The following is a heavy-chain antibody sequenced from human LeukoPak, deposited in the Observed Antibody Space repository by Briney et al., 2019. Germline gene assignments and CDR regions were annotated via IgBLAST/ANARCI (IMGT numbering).Heavy chain of an antibody. Sequence: ASVEVSCKASGYTFTDYYMHWVRQAPGQGLEWMGWINPNSGGTNSAQKFQGRATMTRDTSISTAYVELSSLISDDTAVYYCSGGSGPHAFDIWGQGTMVTVSS. V-gene: IGHV1-2*02. J-gene: IGHJ3*02. D-gene: IGHD3-10*01. CDR3: SGGSGPHAFDI. CDR1: GYTFTDYY. CDR2: INPNSGGT.